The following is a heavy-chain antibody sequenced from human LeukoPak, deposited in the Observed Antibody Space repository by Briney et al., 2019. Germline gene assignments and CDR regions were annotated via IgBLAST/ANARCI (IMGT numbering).Heavy chain of an antibody. J-gene: IGHJ4*02. Sequence: ASVKVSCKASGGTFSSYAISWVRQAPGQGLEWMGGIIPIFGTANYAQKLQGRVTMTTDTSTSTAYMELRSLRSDDTAMYYCAREADYWGQGTLVTVSS. CDR2: IIPIFGTA. CDR1: GGTFSSYA. CDR3: AREADY. V-gene: IGHV1-69*05.